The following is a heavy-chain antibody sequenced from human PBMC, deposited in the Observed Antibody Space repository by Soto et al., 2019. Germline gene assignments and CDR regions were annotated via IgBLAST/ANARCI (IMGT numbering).Heavy chain of an antibody. CDR2: INPKSGGT. Sequence: GASVKVSCKASGYRFIDYFMHWVRRAPGQGLEWMGWINPKSGGTKIAQKFQGRTTMTRDTSINTVFMELSRLTSDDTAVYFCALEYNWNYQGSTVHWGRGHLVTVSS. J-gene: IGHJ4*02. V-gene: IGHV1-2*02. CDR3: ALEYNWNYQGSTVH. CDR1: GYRFIDYF. D-gene: IGHD1-7*01.